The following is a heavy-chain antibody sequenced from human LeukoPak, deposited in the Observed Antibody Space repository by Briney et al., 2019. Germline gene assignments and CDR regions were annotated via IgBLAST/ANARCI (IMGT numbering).Heavy chain of an antibody. V-gene: IGHV4-39*01. CDR2: IYNTGST. J-gene: IGHJ5*02. CDR3: ARQYSSGWPWFDP. D-gene: IGHD6-19*01. CDR1: GGSFSSGGYY. Sequence: PWETLSLTCTVSGGSFSSGGYYWGWIRQPPGKGLEWIGRIYNTGSTYYNPSLKSRVTISVHTSKNQFSHKQTSVPPADAALYYCARQYSSGWPWFDPWGQGTLVTV.